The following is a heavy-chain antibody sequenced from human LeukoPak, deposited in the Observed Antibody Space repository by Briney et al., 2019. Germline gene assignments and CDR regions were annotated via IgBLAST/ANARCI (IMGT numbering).Heavy chain of an antibody. D-gene: IGHD5-18*01. Sequence: ASVKVSCKASGYTFTSYGISWVRQATGQGLEWMGWISAYNGNTNYAQKLQGRVTMTTDTSTSTAYMELRSLRSDDTAVYYCARDLLGYSYGYYYGMDVWGQGTTVTVSS. CDR1: GYTFTSYG. CDR3: ARDLLGYSYGYYYGMDV. V-gene: IGHV1-18*01. J-gene: IGHJ6*02. CDR2: ISAYNGNT.